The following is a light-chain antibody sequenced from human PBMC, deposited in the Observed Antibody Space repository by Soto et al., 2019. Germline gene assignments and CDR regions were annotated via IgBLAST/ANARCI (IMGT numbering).Light chain of an antibody. V-gene: IGLV1-40*01. CDR3: QSYDSSLSGPVV. J-gene: IGLJ2*01. Sequence: QSVLTQPPSVSGAPGQRGTISFTGSSSNIGPGYDVHWYQQLPVTAPKLLIYGNSNRPSGVTDRFSGSKSGTSASLAITGLQAEDEADYYCQSYDSSLSGPVVFGGGTKVTVL. CDR2: GNS. CDR1: SSNIGPGYD.